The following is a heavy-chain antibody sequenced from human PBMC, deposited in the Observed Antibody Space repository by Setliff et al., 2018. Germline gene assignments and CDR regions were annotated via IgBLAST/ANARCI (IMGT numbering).Heavy chain of an antibody. Sequence: GASVKVSCKASGYTFTNYGFTWVRQAPGQGLEWMGMIITNTGKTSYPKKFQGRVTMTTDTYTGTGYMELRSLTSDDTAVYYCVRSSAPQVVLAADFDFWGQGTPVTVSS. CDR3: VRSSAPQVVLAADFDF. J-gene: IGHJ4*02. D-gene: IGHD6-19*01. CDR1: GYTFTNYG. CDR2: IITNTGKT. V-gene: IGHV1-18*01.